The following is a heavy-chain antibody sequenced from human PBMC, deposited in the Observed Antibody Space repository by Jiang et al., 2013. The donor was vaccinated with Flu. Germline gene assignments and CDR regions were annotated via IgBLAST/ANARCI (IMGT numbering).Heavy chain of an antibody. CDR3: ARSVGYCSSTSCYAGEYYFDY. D-gene: IGHD2-2*01. V-gene: IGHV4-59*01. CDR1: GGSISSYY. J-gene: IGHJ4*02. CDR2: IYYSGST. Sequence: GLVKPSETLSLTCTVSGGSISSYYWSWIRQPPGKGLEWIGYIYYSGSTNYNPSLKSRVTISVDTSKNQFSLKLSSVTAADTAVYYCARSVGYCSSTSCYAGEYYFDYWGQGTLVTVSS.